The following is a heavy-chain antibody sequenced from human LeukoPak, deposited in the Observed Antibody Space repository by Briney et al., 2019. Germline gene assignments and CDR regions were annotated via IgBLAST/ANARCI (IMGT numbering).Heavy chain of an antibody. CDR3: ARDLSVGAKPDLGFDY. D-gene: IGHD1-26*01. CDR2: ISGSSTYI. V-gene: IGHV3-21*01. CDR1: GFTFSNYS. Sequence: GGSLRLSCAASGFTFSNYSMNWVRQAPGKGLEWVSSISGSSTYIYYADSVKGRFTISRDNAKNSLYLQMNSLRAEDTAVYYCARDLSVGAKPDLGFDYWGQGTLVTVSS. J-gene: IGHJ4*02.